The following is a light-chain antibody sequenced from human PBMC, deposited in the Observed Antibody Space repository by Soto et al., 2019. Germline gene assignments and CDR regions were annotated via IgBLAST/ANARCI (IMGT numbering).Light chain of an antibody. J-gene: IGKJ1*01. Sequence: EIVLTQSPATLSLSPGERATLSCRASQSVSRFLAWYQQKPGQAPRLLIYDASNRATGIAARFSGSGSGTDFTLTISSLEPEDFAVYYCQQRSNWPTWTFGQGTKVEIK. CDR3: QQRSNWPTWT. CDR2: DAS. V-gene: IGKV3-11*01. CDR1: QSVSRF.